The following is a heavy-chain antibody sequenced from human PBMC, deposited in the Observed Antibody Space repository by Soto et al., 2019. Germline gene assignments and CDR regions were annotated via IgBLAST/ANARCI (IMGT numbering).Heavy chain of an antibody. Sequence: EVQLVESGGNLVQPGGSLRLSCAASGFTFSGYWMHWVRQAPGKGLVWVSRINRDGSTTSYADSVKGRFTISRDNAKNTVYLQMNSLRPEDTAVYYCARERTDGCSPHFDFCGQGSLCSHSS. CDR2: INRDGSTT. D-gene: IGHD6-19*01. V-gene: IGHV3-74*01. J-gene: IGHJ4*02. CDR3: ARERTDGCSPHFDF. CDR1: GFTFSGYW.